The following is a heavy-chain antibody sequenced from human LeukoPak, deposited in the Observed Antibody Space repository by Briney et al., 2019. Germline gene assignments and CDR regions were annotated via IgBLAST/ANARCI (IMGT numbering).Heavy chain of an antibody. Sequence: PGGSLRLSCAASGFSFTRYWMHWVRQVPGKDLVWVSRVSTDGSSTTYADSVKGRFTISRDNAKNTLYLQMNSLRAEDTAVYYCAKAGSGWKYYFDYWGQGTLVTVSS. CDR1: GFSFTRYW. V-gene: IGHV3-74*01. D-gene: IGHD6-19*01. J-gene: IGHJ4*02. CDR3: AKAGSGWKYYFDY. CDR2: VSTDGSST.